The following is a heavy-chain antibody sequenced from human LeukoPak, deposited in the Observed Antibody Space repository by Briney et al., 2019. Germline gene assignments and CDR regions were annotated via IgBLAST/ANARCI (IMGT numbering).Heavy chain of an antibody. CDR3: ARQASSNGYFDLDY. Sequence: GGSLRLSCAAPGLTFSGHWMHWVRQVPGKGLVWVSRINSDGRTISYADSARGRFTISRDNAKNTLYLQMISLTAEDTAVYYCARQASSNGYFDLDYWGQGTLVTVSS. D-gene: IGHD6-25*01. CDR2: INSDGRTI. V-gene: IGHV3-74*01. J-gene: IGHJ4*02. CDR1: GLTFSGHW.